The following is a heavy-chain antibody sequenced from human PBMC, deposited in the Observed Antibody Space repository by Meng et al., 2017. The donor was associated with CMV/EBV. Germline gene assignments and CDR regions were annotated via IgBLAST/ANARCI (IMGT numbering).Heavy chain of an antibody. V-gene: IGHV3-21*01. CDR2: ISSSSSYI. D-gene: IGHD3-3*01. CDR3: VRDGYYDFWSGYYAKNWFDP. Sequence: SYSMNWVRQAPGKGLEWVSSISSSSSYIYYADSVKGRFTISRDNAKNSLYLQMNSLRAEDTAVYYCVRDGYYDFWSGYYAKNWFDPWGQGTLVTVSS. J-gene: IGHJ5*02. CDR1: SYS.